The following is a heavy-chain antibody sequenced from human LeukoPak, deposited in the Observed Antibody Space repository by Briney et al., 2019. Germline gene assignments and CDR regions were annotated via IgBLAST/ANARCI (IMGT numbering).Heavy chain of an antibody. J-gene: IGHJ5*02. CDR1: GGSFSGYY. CDR2: INHSGRT. D-gene: IGHD3-16*02. V-gene: IGHV4-34*01. CDR3: ARGRRMITFGGVIAKNWFDP. Sequence: NPSETLSLTCAVYGGSFSGYYWSWIRQPPGKGREWIGEINHSGRTKYNTSLKSRVTISVDTSKNQSSLKLSSVTAADTAVYYCARGRRMITFGGVIAKNWFDPWGQGTLVTVSS.